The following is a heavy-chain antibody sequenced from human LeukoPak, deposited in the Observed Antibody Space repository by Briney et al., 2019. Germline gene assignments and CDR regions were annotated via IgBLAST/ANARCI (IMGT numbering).Heavy chain of an antibody. V-gene: IGHV4-4*09. J-gene: IGHJ6*03. D-gene: IGHD6-6*01. CDR1: GGSISSYY. CDR3: ARVDIAARPGYYYYMDV. CDR2: IYTSGCT. Sequence: SETLSLTCTVSGGSISSYYWSWIRQPPGKGLEWIGYIYTSGCTNYNPSLKSRVTISVDTSKNQFSLKLSSVTAADTAVYYCARVDIAARPGYYYYMDVWGKGTTVTVSS.